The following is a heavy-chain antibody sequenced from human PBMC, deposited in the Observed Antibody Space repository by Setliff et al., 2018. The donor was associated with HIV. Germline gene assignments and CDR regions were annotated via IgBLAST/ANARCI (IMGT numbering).Heavy chain of an antibody. J-gene: IGHJ4*02. CDR1: GYSVSSGYF. D-gene: IGHD3-22*01. CDR2: IFHTGST. Sequence: PSETLSLTCAVSGYSVSSGYFWGWIRQPPGKGLEWIGSIFHTGSTYYNPSLKSRVTISVDTSKNQFSLKLSSVTAADTAVYYCARFAYYSDSGGYYHHWGQGALVTVSS. CDR3: ARFAYYSDSGGYYHH. V-gene: IGHV4-38-2*01.